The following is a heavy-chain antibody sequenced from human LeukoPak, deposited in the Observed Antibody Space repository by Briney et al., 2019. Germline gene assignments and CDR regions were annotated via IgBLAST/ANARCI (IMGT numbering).Heavy chain of an antibody. CDR2: IYYSGST. CDR1: GGSISSYY. CDR3: ARARDTAMGPFDY. J-gene: IGHJ4*02. D-gene: IGHD5-18*01. V-gene: IGHV4-59*01. Sequence: SETLSLTCTVSGGSISSYYWSWIRQPPGKGLEWIGYIYYSGSTKYNPSLKSRITTSVDTSKSQFSLKLTSVTAADTAVYYCARARDTAMGPFDYWGQGTLVTVSS.